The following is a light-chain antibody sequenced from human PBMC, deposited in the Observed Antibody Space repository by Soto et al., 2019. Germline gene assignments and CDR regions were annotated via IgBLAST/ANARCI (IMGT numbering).Light chain of an antibody. Sequence: QSALTQPASVSASPGQSITISCTGASSDVGGYNYVSWYQQYPGKAPKLMIYEVSNRPSGISNRFSGSKSGNTASLTISGLQAEDEADYYCASYTSSTTDVFGTGTKLTVL. CDR1: SSDVGGYNY. CDR2: EVS. V-gene: IGLV2-14*01. CDR3: ASYTSSTTDV. J-gene: IGLJ1*01.